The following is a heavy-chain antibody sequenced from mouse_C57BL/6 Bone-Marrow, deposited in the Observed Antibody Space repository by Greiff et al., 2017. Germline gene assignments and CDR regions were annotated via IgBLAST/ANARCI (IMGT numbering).Heavy chain of an antibody. Sequence: VKLLESGAELARPGASVKMSCKASGYTFTSYTMHWVKQRPGQGLEWIGYINPSSGYTKYNQKFKDKATLTADKSSSTAYMQLSSLTSEDSAVYYSLGGYCDVWGTGTTVTVSS. CDR1: GYTFTSYT. J-gene: IGHJ1*03. CDR3: LGGYCDV. V-gene: IGHV1-4*01. D-gene: IGHD2-10*02. CDR2: INPSSGYT.